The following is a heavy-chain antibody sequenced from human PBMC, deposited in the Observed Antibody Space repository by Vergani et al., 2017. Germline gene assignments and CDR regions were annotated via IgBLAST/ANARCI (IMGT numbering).Heavy chain of an antibody. CDR2: IYYSGST. CDR1: GGSISSSSYY. V-gene: IGHV4-39*07. Sequence: QLQLQESGPGLVKPSETLSLTCTVSGGSISSSSYYWGWIRQPPGKGLEWIGSIYYSGSTYYNPSLKSRVTISVDTSKNQFSLKLSSVTAADTAVYYCARDHPYDIWTGYYSEWFDPWGQGTLVTVSS. J-gene: IGHJ5*02. D-gene: IGHD3-9*01. CDR3: ARDHPYDIWTGYYSEWFDP.